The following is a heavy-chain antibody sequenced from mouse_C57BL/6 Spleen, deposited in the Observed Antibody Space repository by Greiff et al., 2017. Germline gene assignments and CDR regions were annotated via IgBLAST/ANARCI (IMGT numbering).Heavy chain of an antibody. Sequence: EVQLQQPGPELVKPGASVKISCKASGYSFTGYYMNWVKQSPEKSLEWIGEINPSTGGTTYNQKFKAKATLTVDKSSSTAYMQLKSLTSEDSAVYYCARYGEDWYFDVWGTGTTVTVSS. V-gene: IGHV1-42*01. D-gene: IGHD1-1*01. CDR3: ARYGEDWYFDV. J-gene: IGHJ1*03. CDR1: GYSFTGYY. CDR2: INPSTGGT.